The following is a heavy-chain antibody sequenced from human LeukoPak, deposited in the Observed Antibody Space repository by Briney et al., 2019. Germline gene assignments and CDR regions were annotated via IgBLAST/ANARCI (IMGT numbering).Heavy chain of an antibody. Sequence: GGSLRLSCTTSGFTFSSYGMGRVRQAPGKGLEWVSAISGSGGRIYFADSLKGRFTISRDNSKNTLYLQMNSLRAEDTAVYYCARDQLGAVLYFDYWGQGTLVTVSS. CDR1: GFTFSSYG. D-gene: IGHD1-1*01. CDR3: ARDQLGAVLYFDY. J-gene: IGHJ4*02. V-gene: IGHV3-23*01. CDR2: ISGSGGRI.